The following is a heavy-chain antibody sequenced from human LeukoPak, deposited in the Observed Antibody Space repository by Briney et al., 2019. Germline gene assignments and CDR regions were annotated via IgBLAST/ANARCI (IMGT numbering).Heavy chain of an antibody. V-gene: IGHV3-23*01. CDR1: EFTFGSYA. CDR3: AKDLYTSSWYYFDY. J-gene: IGHJ4*02. Sequence: GGSLRLSCAASEFTFGSYAMSWVRQVPGKGLEWVSSISDGGDITYYADSVKGRFTISRDNSKNTLYLQMNSLRAEDTAVYYCAKDLYTSSWYYFDYWGQGTLVTVSS. CDR2: ISDGGDIT. D-gene: IGHD6-13*01.